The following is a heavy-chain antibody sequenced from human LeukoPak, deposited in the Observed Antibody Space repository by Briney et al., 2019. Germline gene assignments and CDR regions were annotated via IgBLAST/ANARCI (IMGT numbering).Heavy chain of an antibody. V-gene: IGHV4-30-4*01. CDR2: IYYSGST. D-gene: IGHD3-10*01. CDR3: ASFEDGSGSYYIPDY. CDR1: GGSISSGDYY. Sequence: SETLSLTCTVSGGSISSGDYYWSWIRQPPGKGLEWIGYIYYSGSTYYNPSLKSRVTISVDTSKNQFSLKLSSVTAADTAVYYCASFEDGSGSYYIPDYWGQGTLVTVSS. J-gene: IGHJ4*02.